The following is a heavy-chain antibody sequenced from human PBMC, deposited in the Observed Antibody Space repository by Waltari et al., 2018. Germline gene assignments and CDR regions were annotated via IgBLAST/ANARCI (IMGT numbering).Heavy chain of an antibody. V-gene: IGHV6-1*01. D-gene: IGHD2-15*01. J-gene: IGHJ4*02. Sequence: QVQLQQSGPGLVKPSQTLSLTCAISGDSVSNENAAWHWIRQSPSRGLEWLGRTYYRAKLYNEYAVSMKSRTTVNPDTSKNQFSLQVNSVTPEDTAVYYCTRELVGYFDYWDQGTLVTVSS. CDR2: TYYRAKLYN. CDR3: TRELVGYFDY. CDR1: GDSVSNENAA.